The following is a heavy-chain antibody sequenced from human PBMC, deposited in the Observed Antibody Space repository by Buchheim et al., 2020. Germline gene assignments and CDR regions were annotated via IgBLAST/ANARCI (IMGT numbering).Heavy chain of an antibody. CDR1: GFIFSDYY. Sequence: QVQLVESGGGLVKPGGSLRLSCADSGFIFSDYYMTWIRQAPGKGLEWVSYISSSGTTIYYADSVKGRFTISRVNARNSLHLQMNRLRAEDTAVYYCARLPRRRYFVQSDIANHYYYYYMDVWGKETT. J-gene: IGHJ6*03. V-gene: IGHV3-11*01. CDR2: ISSSGTTI. CDR3: ARLPRRRYFVQSDIANHYYYYYMDV. D-gene: IGHD3-9*01.